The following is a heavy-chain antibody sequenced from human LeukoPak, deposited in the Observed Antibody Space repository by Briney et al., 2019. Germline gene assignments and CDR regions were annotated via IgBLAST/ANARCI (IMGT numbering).Heavy chain of an antibody. D-gene: IGHD2-21*02. V-gene: IGHV4-4*07. CDR2: IYTSGST. Sequence: SETLSLTCTVSGGSISSYYWSWIRQPAGKGREWIGRIYTSGSTNYNPSLKSRVTMSVDTSKNQFSLKLSSVTVADTAVYYCARLPRDFTAFDIWGQGTMVTVSS. CDR1: GGSISSYY. J-gene: IGHJ3*02. CDR3: ARLPRDFTAFDI.